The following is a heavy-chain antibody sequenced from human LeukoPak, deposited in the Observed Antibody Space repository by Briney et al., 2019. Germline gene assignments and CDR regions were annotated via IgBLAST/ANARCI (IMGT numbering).Heavy chain of an antibody. Sequence: SETLSLTCTVSGGSISSGSYYWSWIRQPPGKGLEWIGNIYYTGTTYYNPSLKSRVTISVDTSKNHFSLKLSSVTAADTAVYYCARRNIIAAGYFDYWGQGTLVTVSS. V-gene: IGHV4-39*02. CDR1: GGSISSGSYY. CDR3: ARRNIIAAGYFDY. D-gene: IGHD6-13*01. CDR2: IYYTGTT. J-gene: IGHJ4*02.